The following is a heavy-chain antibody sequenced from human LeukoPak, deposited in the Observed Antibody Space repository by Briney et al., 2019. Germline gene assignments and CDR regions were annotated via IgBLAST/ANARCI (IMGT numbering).Heavy chain of an antibody. CDR2: IYYSGST. V-gene: IGHV4-59*01. J-gene: IGHJ4*02. D-gene: IGHD3-10*01. Sequence: SETLSLTCTVSGGSISSYYWSWIRQPPGKGLEWIGYIYYSGSTNYNPSLKSRVTISVDTSKNQFSLKLSSVTAADTAVYYCARVRSSGDPHLDFWGQGTLVTASA. CDR1: GGSISSYY. CDR3: ARVRSSGDPHLDF.